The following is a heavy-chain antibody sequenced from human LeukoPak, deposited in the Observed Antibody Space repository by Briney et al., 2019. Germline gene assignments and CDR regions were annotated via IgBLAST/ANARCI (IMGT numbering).Heavy chain of an antibody. V-gene: IGHV1-18*04. CDR2: ISGYNGNT. Sequence: ASVKVSCKASGYTFTGYYMHWVRQAPGQGLEWMGWISGYNGNTKYAQNLQGRVTMTTDTSTSTAYMELRSLRSDDTAVYYCARPVVSGNFDYWGQGTLVTVSS. CDR1: GYTFTGYY. D-gene: IGHD5/OR15-5a*01. J-gene: IGHJ4*02. CDR3: ARPVVSGNFDY.